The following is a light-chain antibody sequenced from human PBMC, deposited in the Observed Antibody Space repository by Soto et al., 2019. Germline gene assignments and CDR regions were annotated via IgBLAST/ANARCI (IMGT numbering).Light chain of an antibody. CDR1: QSVSGY. CDR3: QRYGSSPL. V-gene: IGKV3-20*01. CDR2: GAS. J-gene: IGKJ5*01. Sequence: EIVLTQSPATLSLSPGETATLSCRASQSVSGYIGWYQQKPGQAPRLLIYGASSRATGIPDRFSGSASGTDFTLTISRLEPEDFAVYYCQRYGSSPLFGQGTRLEI.